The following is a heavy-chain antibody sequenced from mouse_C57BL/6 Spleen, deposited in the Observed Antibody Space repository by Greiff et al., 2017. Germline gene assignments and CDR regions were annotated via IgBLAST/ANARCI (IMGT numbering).Heavy chain of an antibody. D-gene: IGHD2-4*01. CDR3: SRDLSGTYDYDYFDY. V-gene: IGHV5-16*01. CDR1: GFTFSDYY. J-gene: IGHJ2*01. CDR2: INYDGSST. Sequence: EVQLVESEGGLVQPGSSMKLSCTASGFTFSDYYMAWVRQVPEKGLEWVANINYDGSSTYYLDSLKSRFIISRDNAKNILYLQMSSLKSEDTATYYCSRDLSGTYDYDYFDYWGQGTTLTVSS.